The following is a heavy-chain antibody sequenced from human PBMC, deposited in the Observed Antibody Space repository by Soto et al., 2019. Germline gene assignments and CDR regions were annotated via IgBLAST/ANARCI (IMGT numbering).Heavy chain of an antibody. Sequence: SVKVSSKASGGTFSSYAISWVRQAPGQGLEWMGGIIPIFGTANYAQKFQGRVTITADESTSTAYMELSSLRSEDTAVYYCASIPQIAVAAYFPHWGQGTLVTFYS. D-gene: IGHD6-13*01. CDR1: GGTFSSYA. V-gene: IGHV1-69*13. CDR3: ASIPQIAVAAYFPH. J-gene: IGHJ1*01. CDR2: IIPIFGTA.